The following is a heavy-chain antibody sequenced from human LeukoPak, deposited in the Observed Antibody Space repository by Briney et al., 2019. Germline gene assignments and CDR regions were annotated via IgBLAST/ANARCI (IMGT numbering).Heavy chain of an antibody. CDR3: ATSPIVVVPAALLNYYGMDV. Sequence: ASVKVSCKVSGYTLTELSMHWVRQAPGKGLEWMGGFDPEDGETIYAQKFQGRVTMTEDTSTDTAYMELSGLRSEDTAVYYCATSPIVVVPAALLNYYGMDVWGQGTTVTVSS. CDR2: FDPEDGET. D-gene: IGHD2-2*01. V-gene: IGHV1-24*01. J-gene: IGHJ6*02. CDR1: GYTLTELS.